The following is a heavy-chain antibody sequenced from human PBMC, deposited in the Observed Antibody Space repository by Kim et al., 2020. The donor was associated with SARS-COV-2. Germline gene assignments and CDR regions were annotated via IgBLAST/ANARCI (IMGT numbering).Heavy chain of an antibody. CDR3: ARDLVPIYYDSSGYHFQH. Sequence: ASVKVSCKASGYTFTGYYMHWVRQAPGQGLEWMGWINPNSGGTNYAQKFQGRVTMTRDTSISTAYMELSRLRSDDTAVYYCARDLVPIYYDSSGYHFQHWGQGTLVTVSS. CDR1: GYTFTGYY. J-gene: IGHJ1*01. CDR2: INPNSGGT. D-gene: IGHD3-22*01. V-gene: IGHV1-2*02.